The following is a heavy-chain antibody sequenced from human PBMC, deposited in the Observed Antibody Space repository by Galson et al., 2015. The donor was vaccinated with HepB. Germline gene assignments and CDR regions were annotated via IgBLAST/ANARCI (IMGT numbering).Heavy chain of an antibody. V-gene: IGHV6-1*01. Sequence: ISGDSVFSNRAAWTWIRQSPSGGLEWLGMTYYRSTWYYDYAVSLNGRISVDPDKSKNQFCLQLHSVSPEGTVVYYRARDLRLVALWLKRDACDIWGQGTMVTVSS. CDR1: GDSVFSNRAA. CDR2: TYYRSTWYY. J-gene: IGHJ3*02. D-gene: IGHD3-16*01. CDR3: ARDLRLVALWLKRDACDI.